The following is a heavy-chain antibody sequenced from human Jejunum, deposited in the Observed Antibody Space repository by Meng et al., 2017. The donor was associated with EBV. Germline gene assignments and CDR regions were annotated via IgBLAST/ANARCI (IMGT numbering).Heavy chain of an antibody. J-gene: IGHJ4*02. D-gene: IGHD5-24*01. CDR3: VRDGYNYIPFDY. CDR1: GFTLNSYA. Sequence: YSGASGFTLNSYAMSWVRQAPGKGLEWVSFISGTGGSTDYADSVKGRFTISRDNSKNTLYLQMDRLRAEDTAVYYCVRDGYNYIPFDYRDQGTLVTVSS. V-gene: IGHV3-23*01. CDR2: ISGTGGST.